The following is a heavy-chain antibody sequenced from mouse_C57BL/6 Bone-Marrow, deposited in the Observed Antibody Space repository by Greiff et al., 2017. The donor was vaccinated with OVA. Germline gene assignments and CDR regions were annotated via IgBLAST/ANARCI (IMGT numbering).Heavy chain of an antibody. J-gene: IGHJ1*03. D-gene: IGHD4-1*01. CDR2: SRNKANDYTT. CDR3: ARDNWDWYFDV. CDR1: GFTFSDFY. V-gene: IGHV7-1*01. Sequence: DVMLVESGGGLVQSGRSLRLSCATSGFTFSDFYMEWVRQAPGKGLEWIAASRNKANDYTTEYSASVKGRFIVSRDTSQSILYLRMNALRAEDTAIYYCARDNWDWYFDVWGTGTTVTVSS.